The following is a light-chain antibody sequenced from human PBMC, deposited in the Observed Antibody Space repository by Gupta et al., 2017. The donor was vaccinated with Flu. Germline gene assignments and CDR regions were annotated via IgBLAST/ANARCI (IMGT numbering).Light chain of an antibody. J-gene: IGKJ5*01. V-gene: IGKV3-15*01. CDR1: QSVSSD. CDR3: QQYNKWPPIT. Sequence: ATRSGSPGERATLSCRASQSVSSDLAWYQQKPGQAPRVLIYGASTRATDIPARFSGSGSGTEFTLTISSLQSEDFAVYYCQQYNKWPPITFGQGTRLDIK. CDR2: GAS.